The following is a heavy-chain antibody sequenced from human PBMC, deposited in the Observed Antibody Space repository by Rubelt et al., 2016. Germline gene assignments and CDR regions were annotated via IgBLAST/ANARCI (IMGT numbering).Heavy chain of an antibody. Sequence: AASGFTFRSYGMNWVRQAPGKGLEWVAVISSTGNIKYYADYVNGRFTISRDNSKNTLFLHMNSQGGEDTAVYYCATEPVEATTVRHFDYWGQGTLVTVSS. CDR1: GFTFRSYG. D-gene: IGHD1-26*01. J-gene: IGHJ4*02. V-gene: IGHV3-30*19. CDR2: ISSTGNIK. CDR3: ATEPVEATTVRHFDY.